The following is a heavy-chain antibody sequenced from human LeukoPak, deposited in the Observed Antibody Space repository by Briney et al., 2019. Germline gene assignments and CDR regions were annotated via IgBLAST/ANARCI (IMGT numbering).Heavy chain of an antibody. D-gene: IGHD4-17*01. V-gene: IGHV1-69*06. J-gene: IGHJ3*02. CDR3: ARAPLDYGDSRAAFDI. CDR2: IIPIFGTA. Sequence: ASVKDSCKASGGTFSSYAISWVRQAPGQGLEWMGGIIPIFGTASYAQKFQGRVTITADKSTSTAYMELSSLRSEDTAVYYCARAPLDYGDSRAAFDIWGQGTMVTVSS. CDR1: GGTFSSYA.